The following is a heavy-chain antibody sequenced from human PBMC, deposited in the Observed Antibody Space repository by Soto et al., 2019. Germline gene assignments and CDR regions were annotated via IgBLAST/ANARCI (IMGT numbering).Heavy chain of an antibody. D-gene: IGHD2-15*01. CDR2: IGSKGETYAT. V-gene: IGHV3-73*01. Sequence: SLRLSSAASGFTFGASALQCVRQASGKGLEWLGRIGSKGETYATTYAASVKGRFTISRDDSKKTAYLQMNSLESEDTAVYYCARQVVAYCSGGSCYSPNRHWFDPWGQGTLVTVSS. J-gene: IGHJ5*02. CDR3: ARQVVAYCSGGSCYSPNRHWFDP. CDR1: GFTFGASA.